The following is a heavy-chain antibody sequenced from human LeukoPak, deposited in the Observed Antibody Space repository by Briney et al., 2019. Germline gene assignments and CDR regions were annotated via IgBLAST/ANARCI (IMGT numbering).Heavy chain of an antibody. D-gene: IGHD6-13*01. Sequence: GGSLRLSCAASGFIFSRYTINWVRQAPGKGLEWVSSISSTSTYIYYADSVKGRFTISRDNAKKSLYLQMNSLRADDTAVHYCTRDEDEELVRDYWGQGTLVTVSS. CDR2: ISSTSTYI. CDR1: GFIFSRYT. J-gene: IGHJ4*02. CDR3: TRDEDEELVRDY. V-gene: IGHV3-21*01.